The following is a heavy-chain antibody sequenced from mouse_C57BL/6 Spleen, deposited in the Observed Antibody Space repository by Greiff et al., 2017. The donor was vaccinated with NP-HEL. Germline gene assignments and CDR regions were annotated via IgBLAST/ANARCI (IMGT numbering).Heavy chain of an antibody. CDR3: VWGFAY. J-gene: IGHJ3*01. CDR1: GFSFNTYA. CDR2: IRSKSNNYAT. V-gene: IGHV10-1*01. Sequence: GGGLVQPKGSLKLSCAASGFSFNTYAMNWVRQAPGTGLEWVARIRSKSNNYATYYADSVKDRFTIPRDDSASMLYLQRNNLNTEDTAMYYCVWGFAYWGQGTLVTVSA.